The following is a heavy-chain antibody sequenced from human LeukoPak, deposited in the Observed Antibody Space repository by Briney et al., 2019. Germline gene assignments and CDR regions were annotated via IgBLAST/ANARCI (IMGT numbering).Heavy chain of an antibody. J-gene: IGHJ4*02. Sequence: SETLSLTCTVSGDSVTSYYWSWIRQPPGKGLEWIGYIYSGGSTIYNPSLKSRLTISIDTSKSQFSLKLSSVTAADTAVYYCAINSSGDSSGYDYWGQGTLVTVSS. CDR2: IYSGGST. CDR1: GDSVTSYY. CDR3: AINSSGDSSGYDY. V-gene: IGHV4-59*08. D-gene: IGHD3-22*01.